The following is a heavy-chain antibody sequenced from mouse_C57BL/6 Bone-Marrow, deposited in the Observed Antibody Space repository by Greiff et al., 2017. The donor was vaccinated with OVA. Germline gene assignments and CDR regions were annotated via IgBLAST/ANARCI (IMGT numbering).Heavy chain of an antibody. V-gene: IGHV1-54*01. D-gene: IGHD1-1*01. Sequence: QVQLQQSGAELVRPGTSVKVSCKASGYAFTNYLIEWVKQRPGQGLEWIGVINPGSGGTNYNEKFKGKATLTADKSSSTAYMQLSSLTSEDSAVYFCARRYYYGSSHWYFDGWGTGTTVTVSS. CDR3: ARRYYYGSSHWYFDG. CDR2: INPGSGGT. J-gene: IGHJ1*03. CDR1: GYAFTNYL.